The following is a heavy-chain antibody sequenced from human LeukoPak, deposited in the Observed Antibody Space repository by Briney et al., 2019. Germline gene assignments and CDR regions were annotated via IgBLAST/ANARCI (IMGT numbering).Heavy chain of an antibody. CDR1: GFTFSSYA. J-gene: IGHJ5*02. CDR3: AGQWLVNEEAFDP. V-gene: IGHV3-30-3*01. CDR2: ISYDGSNK. D-gene: IGHD6-19*01. Sequence: GRSLRLSCAASGFTFSSYAMHWVRQAPGKGLEWVAVISYDGSNKYYADSVKGRFTISRGDSKNTLYLQMNSLRADDTAVYYCAGQWLVNEEAFDPWGQGTLVTVSS.